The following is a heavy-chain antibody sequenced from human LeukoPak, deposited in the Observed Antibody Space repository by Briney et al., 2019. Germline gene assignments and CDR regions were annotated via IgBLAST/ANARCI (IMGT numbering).Heavy chain of an antibody. V-gene: IGHV3-64D*06. CDR3: VKFVGFRFGELFMGGY. Sequence: PGGSLRLSCSASGFTFSSYAMHWVRQAPGTGLEYVSAISSNGGSTYYADSVRGRFTISRDNSKNTLYLQMSSLRAEDTAVYYCVKFVGFRFGELFMGGYWGQGTLVTVSS. D-gene: IGHD3-10*01. CDR2: ISSNGGST. CDR1: GFTFSSYA. J-gene: IGHJ4*02.